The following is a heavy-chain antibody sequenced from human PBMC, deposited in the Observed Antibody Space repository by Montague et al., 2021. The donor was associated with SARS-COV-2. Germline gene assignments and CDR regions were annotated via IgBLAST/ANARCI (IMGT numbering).Heavy chain of an antibody. J-gene: IGHJ4*02. CDR2: ISWDSGNV. D-gene: IGHD1-14*01. Sequence: SLRLSCAASKFTFSYYAMHWVRQAPGKGLEWVSGISWDSGNVAYADSVKGRFTISRDNAKNSLYLQMNNLRPEDTALYYCAKDLSAITLAYFDYWGQGTLVTVSS. CDR1: KFTFSYYA. CDR3: AKDLSAITLAYFDY. V-gene: IGHV3-9*01.